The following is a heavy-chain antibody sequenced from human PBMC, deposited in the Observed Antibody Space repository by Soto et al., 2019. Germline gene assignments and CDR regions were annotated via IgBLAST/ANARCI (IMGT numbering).Heavy chain of an antibody. CDR1: GFIFGSYG. CDR3: ATVPTYKVTPPDDY. CDR2: ISYDGTNK. V-gene: IGHV3-30*03. D-gene: IGHD2-21*02. J-gene: IGHJ4*02. Sequence: GGSLRLSCVASGFIFGSYGMHWVRQAPGEGLEWVAVISYDGTNKYYADSVKGRFTISRDNSKNTLWLQMNSLRAEDTAVYYCATVPTYKVTPPDDYWGQGTLVTVSS.